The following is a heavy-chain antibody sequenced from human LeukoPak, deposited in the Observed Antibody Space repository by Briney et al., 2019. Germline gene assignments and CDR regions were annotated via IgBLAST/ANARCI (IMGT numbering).Heavy chain of an antibody. V-gene: IGHV1-24*01. D-gene: IGHD1-26*01. CDR2: FDPEDGET. CDR3: ATDRGSGSPLDY. J-gene: IGHJ4*02. Sequence: ASVKVSCKVSGYTLTELSMHWVRQAPGKGLEWMGGFDPEDGETIYAQKFQGRVTMTEDTSTDTAYMELSSLRSEDPAVYYCATDRGSGSPLDYWGQGTLVTVSS. CDR1: GYTLTELS.